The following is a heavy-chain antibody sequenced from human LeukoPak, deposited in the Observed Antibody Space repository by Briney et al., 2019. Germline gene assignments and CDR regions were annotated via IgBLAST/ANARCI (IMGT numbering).Heavy chain of an antibody. CDR1: GFTFSNAW. D-gene: IGHD6-19*01. Sequence: AGGSLRLSCAASGFTFSNAWMHWVRQAPGKGLEYISVISGDGGSTHYTDSVKGRFTISRDNSKNTLYLQMGSLRAEDMAVYYCARELAGIFDYWGQGTLVTVSS. V-gene: IGHV3-64*02. J-gene: IGHJ4*02. CDR2: ISGDGGST. CDR3: ARELAGIFDY.